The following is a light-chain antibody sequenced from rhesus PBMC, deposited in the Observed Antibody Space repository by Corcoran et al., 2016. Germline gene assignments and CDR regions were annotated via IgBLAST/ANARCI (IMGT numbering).Light chain of an antibody. CDR3: QQESTWPRT. V-gene: IGKV3-35*01. CDR2: DAS. Sequence: EIVMTQSPATLSLSPGERATLSCRASQRVSSNLAWYQQKPGQGPRLLNNDASKRATDIPDRFSGSGSGTDVTLTISSLGTEDFGVYCCQQESTWPRTFGQGTKVEIQ. CDR1: QRVSSN. J-gene: IGKJ1*01.